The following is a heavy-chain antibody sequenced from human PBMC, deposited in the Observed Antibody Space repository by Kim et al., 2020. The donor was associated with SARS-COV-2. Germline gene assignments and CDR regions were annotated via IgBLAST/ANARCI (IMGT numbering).Heavy chain of an antibody. Sequence: SETLSLTCAVYGGSFSGYYWSWIRQPPGKGLEWIGEINHSGSTNYNPSLKSRVTISVDTSKNQFSLKLSSVTAADTAVYYCARSRGVSFTYYYGSGSYYNYGWFDTWGQGTLVTVSS. CDR2: INHSGST. V-gene: IGHV4-34*01. CDR1: GGSFSGYY. CDR3: ARSRGVSFTYYYGSGSYYNYGWFDT. J-gene: IGHJ5*02. D-gene: IGHD3-10*01.